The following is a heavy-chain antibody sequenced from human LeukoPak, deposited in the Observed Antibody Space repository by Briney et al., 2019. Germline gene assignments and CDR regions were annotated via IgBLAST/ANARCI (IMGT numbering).Heavy chain of an antibody. J-gene: IGHJ4*02. D-gene: IGHD2-21*02. CDR3: AKFLEVVTVTGFDY. V-gene: IGHV3-30*02. Sequence: GGCLRLSCAASGFTFTSYGMHWVRQAPGKGLEWMAYILYDGSNKYYADSVKGRFTISRDNSKNTLYLQIYSLRAEDTAVYYCAKFLEVVTVTGFDYWGQGTLVTVSS. CDR1: GFTFTSYG. CDR2: ILYDGSNK.